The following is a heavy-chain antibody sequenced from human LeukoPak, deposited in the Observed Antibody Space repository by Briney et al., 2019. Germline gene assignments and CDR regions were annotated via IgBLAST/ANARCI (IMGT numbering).Heavy chain of an antibody. CDR3: AKIVVVTAQNGGYFQH. V-gene: IGHV3-30*18. Sequence: QTGGSLRLSCAASGFTFSSYGMHWVRQAPGKGLEWVAVTSYDGSNKYYADSEKGRFTISRDNSKNTLYLQMDRLRAEDAALYYCAKIVVVTAQNGGYFQHWGQGTLVTVSS. D-gene: IGHD2-21*02. CDR1: GFTFSSYG. CDR2: TSYDGSNK. J-gene: IGHJ1*01.